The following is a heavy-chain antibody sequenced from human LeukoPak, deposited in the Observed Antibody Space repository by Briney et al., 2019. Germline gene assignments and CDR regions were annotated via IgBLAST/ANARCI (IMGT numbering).Heavy chain of an antibody. CDR1: GFTFSSYA. V-gene: IGHV3-30*04. Sequence: GGSLRLSCAASGFTFSSYAMHWVRQAPGKGLEWVAVISYDGSNKYYADSVKGRFTISRDNSNNTLYLQMNSLRAEDTAVYYCARDGSGWYFDYWGQGTLVTVSS. CDR3: ARDGSGWYFDY. J-gene: IGHJ4*02. D-gene: IGHD6-19*01. CDR2: ISYDGSNK.